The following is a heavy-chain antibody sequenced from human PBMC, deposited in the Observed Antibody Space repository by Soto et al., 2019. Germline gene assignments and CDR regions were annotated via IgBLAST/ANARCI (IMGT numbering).Heavy chain of an antibody. J-gene: IGHJ6*02. V-gene: IGHV4-4*07. D-gene: IGHD3-16*01. Sequence: PSETLSLTCTVSGGSINSYYWCWVRQPAGKGLEWIGRFYPTGKINYSPSLKSRLTMSADTSRNQFSLNRTSVTAADTAVYYCARCGLDYGMDVWGQGTTVTVSS. CDR3: ARCGLDYGMDV. CDR1: GGSINSYY. CDR2: FYPTGKI.